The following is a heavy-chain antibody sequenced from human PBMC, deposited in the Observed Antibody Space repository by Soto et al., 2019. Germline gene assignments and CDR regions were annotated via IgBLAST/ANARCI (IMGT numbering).Heavy chain of an antibody. Sequence: GGSLRLSCAASGFTFSSYWMHWVRQAPGKGLVWVSRINSDGSSTSYADSVKGRFTISRDNAKNTLYLQMNSLRAEDTAVYYFAREGYSYGYLYYYYGMDVWGQGTTVTVSS. CDR3: AREGYSYGYLYYYYGMDV. CDR1: GFTFSSYW. D-gene: IGHD5-18*01. CDR2: INSDGSST. V-gene: IGHV3-74*01. J-gene: IGHJ6*02.